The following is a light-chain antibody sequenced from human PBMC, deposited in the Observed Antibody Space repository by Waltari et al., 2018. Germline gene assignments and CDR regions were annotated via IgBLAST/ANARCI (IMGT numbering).Light chain of an antibody. CDR3: QQYDNYWT. CDR1: QSITNW. J-gene: IGKJ1*01. V-gene: IGKV1-5*03. CDR2: RAS. Sequence: DIQMTQSPSTLSASVGDRVTITCRASQSITNWLAWYQQKPGKAPKLLIYRASNLESWVPSRFSGNGSGTEFTLTISSLQPDDFVTYYCQQYDNYWTFGQGTKVDIK.